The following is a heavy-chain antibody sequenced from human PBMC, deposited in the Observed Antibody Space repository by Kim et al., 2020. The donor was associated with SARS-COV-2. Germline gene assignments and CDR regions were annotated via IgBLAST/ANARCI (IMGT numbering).Heavy chain of an antibody. V-gene: IGHV1-8*01. J-gene: IGHJ6*02. CDR3: ARPAPEDGGGMDV. Sequence: GTAQQFQCRVTMTRNTSISTAYMELSSLRSEDTAVYYCARPAPEDGGGMDVWGQGTTVTVSS. D-gene: IGHD3-10*01.